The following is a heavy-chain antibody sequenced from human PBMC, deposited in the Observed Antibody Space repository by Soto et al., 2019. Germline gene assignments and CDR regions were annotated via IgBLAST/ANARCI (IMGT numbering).Heavy chain of an antibody. CDR2: TYYRSKWNN. D-gene: IGHD1-1*01. CDR3: VRNSWNAPPAFDF. CDR1: GNNVSANSAG. J-gene: IGHJ4*02. V-gene: IGHV6-1*01. Sequence: PSQTLSLTCVISGNNVSANSAGWNRIRQSPSRGLEWLGRTYYRSKWNNDYAASVKSRITVNPDTSKNQFSLHLSSVTPDDTGVYYCVRNSWNAPPAFDFWGQGIQVTVSS.